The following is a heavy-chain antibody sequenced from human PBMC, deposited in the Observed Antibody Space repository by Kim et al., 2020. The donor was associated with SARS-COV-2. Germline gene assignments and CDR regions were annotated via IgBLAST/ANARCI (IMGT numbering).Heavy chain of an antibody. V-gene: IGHV3-48*03. D-gene: IGHD5-18*01. CDR3: ARGQLNVDTAMEGNPKPLDY. Sequence: GGSLRLSCAASGFTFSSYEMNWVRQAPGKGLEWVSYISSSGSTIYYADSVKGRFTISRDNAKNSLYLQMNSLRAEDTAVYYCARGQLNVDTAMEGNPKPLDYWGQGTLVTVSS. CDR2: ISSSGSTI. CDR1: GFTFSSYE. J-gene: IGHJ4*02.